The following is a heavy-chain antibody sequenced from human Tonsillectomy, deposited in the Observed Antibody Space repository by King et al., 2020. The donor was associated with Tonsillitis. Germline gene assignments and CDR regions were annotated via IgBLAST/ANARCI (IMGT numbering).Heavy chain of an antibody. CDR2: IGGCGYPN. CDR1: GLTFSSHS. D-gene: IGHD3-9*01. J-gene: IGHJ3*02. Sequence: VQLVESAGGLVQPGGSLRLSCVASGLTFSSHSMNWVRQAPGRGLEWVSYIGGCGYPNWYADFVKRRLTLSRDNHNNFVFLQMNSLGVEDTAVYYCARDRDWAFDIWGQGTMVTVSS. CDR3: ARDRDWAFDI. V-gene: IGHV3-48*01.